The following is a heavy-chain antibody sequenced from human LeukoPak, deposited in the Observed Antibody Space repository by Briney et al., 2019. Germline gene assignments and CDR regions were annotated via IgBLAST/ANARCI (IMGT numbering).Heavy chain of an antibody. J-gene: IGHJ5*02. V-gene: IGHV1-18*01. CDR3: VRDGEGVAISVNYWFDP. CDR2: ISAYNGNT. D-gene: IGHD3-10*01. Sequence: GASVKVSCKASGYTFTSYGISWVRQAPGRGLEWMGWISAYNGNTNYAQKLQGRVTMTRDTSISTAYMELRGLRSEDTAVYYCVRDGEGVAISVNYWFDPWGQGTLVTVSS. CDR1: GYTFTSYG.